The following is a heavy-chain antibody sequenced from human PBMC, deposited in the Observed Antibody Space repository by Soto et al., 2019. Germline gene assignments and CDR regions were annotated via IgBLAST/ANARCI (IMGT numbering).Heavy chain of an antibody. D-gene: IGHD1-7*01. CDR1: GYTLTELS. Sequence: GASVKVSCKVSGYTLTELSMHWVRQAPGKGLEWMGGFDPEDGETIYAQKFQGRVTMTEDTSTDTAYMELSSLRSEDTAVYYCATAPRKLELLPREIDYYSYYYMDVWGKGTTVTVSS. CDR3: ATAPRKLELLPREIDYYSYYYMDV. J-gene: IGHJ6*03. V-gene: IGHV1-24*01. CDR2: FDPEDGET.